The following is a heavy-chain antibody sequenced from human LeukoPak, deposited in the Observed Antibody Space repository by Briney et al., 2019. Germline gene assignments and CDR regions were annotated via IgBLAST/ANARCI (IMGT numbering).Heavy chain of an antibody. J-gene: IGHJ3*02. CDR2: ISSSSSYI. CDR3: ARDRDIVVVPPQDAFDI. D-gene: IGHD2-2*01. Sequence: GGSLRLSCAASGFTFSSYSMNWARQAPGKGLEWVSSISSSSSYIYYADSVKGRFTISRDNAKNSLYLQMNSLRAEDTAVYYCARDRDIVVVPPQDAFDIWGQGTMVTVSS. CDR1: GFTFSSYS. V-gene: IGHV3-21*01.